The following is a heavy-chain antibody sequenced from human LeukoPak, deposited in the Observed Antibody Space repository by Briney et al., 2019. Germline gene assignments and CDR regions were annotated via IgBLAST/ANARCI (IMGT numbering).Heavy chain of an antibody. D-gene: IGHD3-9*01. CDR2: IWYDGSNK. V-gene: IGHV3-33*01. Sequence: PGRSLRLSCAASGFTFSSYGMHWVRQAPGKGLEWVAVIWYDGSNKYYADSVKGRFTISRDNSKNTLYLQMNSLRAEDTAVYYCAREQAYDILTGPIGFDPWGQGTLVTVSS. CDR3: AREQAYDILTGPIGFDP. J-gene: IGHJ5*02. CDR1: GFTFSSYG.